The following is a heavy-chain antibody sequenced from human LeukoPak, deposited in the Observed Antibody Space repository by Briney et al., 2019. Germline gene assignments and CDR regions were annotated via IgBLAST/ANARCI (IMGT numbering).Heavy chain of an antibody. CDR3: ARAPGWVAELRN. Sequence: SETLSLTCAVYGGSFSVYYWSWIRQPPGKGLEWIGDLNQGGSTSYNPSLKSRVTTSVDASKNQVSLKLSSVTAADTAVYYCARAPGWVAELRNWGQGTPVTVSS. D-gene: IGHD1-26*01. CDR1: GGSFSVYY. CDR2: LNQGGST. J-gene: IGHJ4*02. V-gene: IGHV4-34*01.